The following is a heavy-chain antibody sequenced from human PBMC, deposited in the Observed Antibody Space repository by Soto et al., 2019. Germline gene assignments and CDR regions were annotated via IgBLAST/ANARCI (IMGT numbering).Heavy chain of an antibody. J-gene: IGHJ4*02. CDR3: ATAFQLQAY. CDR2: IIPGLGLT. V-gene: IGHV1-69*02. CDR1: GGSFNSYA. Sequence: QVQLVQSGAEVKKPGSSVKVSCKASGGSFNSYAISWLRQAPGQGLEGMGRIIPGLGLTNYAEKFQGRFTIAADTADKSTTVAYMDLTSLRSEDTALYYCATAFQLQAYWGQGTLVTVSS. D-gene: IGHD1-1*01.